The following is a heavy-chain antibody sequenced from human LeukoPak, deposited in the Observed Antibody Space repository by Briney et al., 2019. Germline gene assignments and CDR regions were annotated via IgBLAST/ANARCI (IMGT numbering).Heavy chain of an antibody. CDR1: GGSFSGYY. Sequence: ASETLSLTCAVYGGSFSGYYWSWIRQPPGKGLEWIGEINHSGSTNYNPSLKSRVTISVDTSKNQFSLKLSSVTAADTAVYYCARVRSYRAHFDYWGQGTLVTVSS. J-gene: IGHJ4*02. CDR3: ARVRSYRAHFDY. V-gene: IGHV4-34*01. D-gene: IGHD3-16*02. CDR2: INHSGST.